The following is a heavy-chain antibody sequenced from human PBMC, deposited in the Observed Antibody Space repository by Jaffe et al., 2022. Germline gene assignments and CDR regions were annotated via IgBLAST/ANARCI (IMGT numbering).Heavy chain of an antibody. D-gene: IGHD3-16*01. Sequence: EVQLVESGGGLVQPGRSLRLSCAASGFTFDDYAMHWVRQAPGKGLEWVSGISWNSGSIGYADSVKGRFTISRDNAKNSLYLQMNSLRAEDTALYYCAKGRIMITFGGRNYFDYWGQGTLVTVSS. J-gene: IGHJ4*02. CDR3: AKGRIMITFGGRNYFDY. CDR2: ISWNSGSI. V-gene: IGHV3-9*01. CDR1: GFTFDDYA.